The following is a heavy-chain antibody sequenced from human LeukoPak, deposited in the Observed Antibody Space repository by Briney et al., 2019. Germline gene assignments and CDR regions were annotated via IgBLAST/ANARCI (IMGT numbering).Heavy chain of an antibody. CDR3: AKVVATIRGHTDY. CDR2: ISGSGDST. V-gene: IGHV3-23*01. D-gene: IGHD5-12*01. Sequence: PGGSLRLSCAAAGFTFSSYAMSWVRQAPGKGLVWVSVISGSGDSTYYADSVKGRFTISRDNSKNTLYLQMNSLRAEDTAVYYCAKVVATIRGHTDYWGQGTLVTVSS. J-gene: IGHJ4*02. CDR1: GFTFSSYA.